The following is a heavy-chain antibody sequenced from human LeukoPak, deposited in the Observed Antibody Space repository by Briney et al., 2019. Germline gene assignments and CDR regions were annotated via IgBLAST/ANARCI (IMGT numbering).Heavy chain of an antibody. CDR3: AKKGQADDGGKPD. CDR2: IDRGVGHT. Sequence: GGSLRLSCVASGFTFGIYDLSWVRQAPGKGLECVSAIDRGVGHTYYADSVKGRFTISRDNSKNTMYLQMNNLRADDTAVYYCAKKGQADDGGKPDWGQGTLVTVSS. CDR1: GFTFGIYD. J-gene: IGHJ4*02. D-gene: IGHD1-1*01. V-gene: IGHV3-23*01.